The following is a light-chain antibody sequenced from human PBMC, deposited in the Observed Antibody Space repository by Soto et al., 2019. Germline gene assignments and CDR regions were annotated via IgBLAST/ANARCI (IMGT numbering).Light chain of an antibody. V-gene: IGKV1-6*01. CDR2: GAS. CDR1: QGIGKD. CDR3: LQEFNYTWT. J-gene: IGKJ1*01. Sequence: AIERTQSPSSLSASVGDTVTITCRASQGIGKDLAWFQQRPGKAPKLLIYGASGLQNGVPSRFSGSGSGTDFNLTISGLQTEDFATYFCLQEFNYTWTFGQGTKVDIK.